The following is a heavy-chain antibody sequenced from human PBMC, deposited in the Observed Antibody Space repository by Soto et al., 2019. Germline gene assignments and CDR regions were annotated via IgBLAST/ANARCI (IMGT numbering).Heavy chain of an antibody. CDR2: IIPIFGTP. CDR1: GGTFSNYA. D-gene: IGHD6-13*01. V-gene: IGHV1-69*01. CDR3: ARDRRPPLTRQLVRSGYYYYGMDV. Sequence: QVQLVQSGPEVKKPGSSVKVSCKASGGTFSNYAFSWVRQAPGQGPEWMGGIIPIFGTPNYAQKFQARLTITADESTSTAYMELSSLRSEDTAVYYCARDRRPPLTRQLVRSGYYYYGMDVWGQGTTVTVSS. J-gene: IGHJ6*02.